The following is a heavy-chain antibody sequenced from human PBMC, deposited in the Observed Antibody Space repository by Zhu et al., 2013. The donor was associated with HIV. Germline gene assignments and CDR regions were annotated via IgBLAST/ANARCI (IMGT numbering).Heavy chain of an antibody. Sequence: VQLVQSGAEVKKPGSSVKVSCKASGGTFSSYAINWVRQATGQGLEWMGWMNPNSGNTGYAQKFQGRVTMTRNTSISTAYMELSSLRSEDTAVYYCARGNIGSRRKKRGSNFDYWGQGTLVTVSS. CDR1: GGTFSSYA. J-gene: IGHJ4*02. CDR3: ARGNIGSRRKKRGSNFDY. CDR2: MNPNSGNT. V-gene: IGHV1-8*02. D-gene: IGHD3-16*01.